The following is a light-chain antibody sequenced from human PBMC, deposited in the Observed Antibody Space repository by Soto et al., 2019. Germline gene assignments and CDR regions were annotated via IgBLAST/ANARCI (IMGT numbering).Light chain of an antibody. Sequence: QSALTQPASVSGSPGQSITISCSGSINDIGYYNYVSWYQQHPGKVPKLLVYEVTKRPSGVSNRFSGSKSGNTASLTISGLQAEDEADYYCSSYTNSFSPSYVIGSGTKVTVL. V-gene: IGLV2-14*01. J-gene: IGLJ1*01. CDR2: EVT. CDR1: INDIGYYNY. CDR3: SSYTNSFSPSYV.